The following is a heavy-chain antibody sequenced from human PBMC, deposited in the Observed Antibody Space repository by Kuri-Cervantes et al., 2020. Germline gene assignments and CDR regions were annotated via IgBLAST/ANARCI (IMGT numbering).Heavy chain of an antibody. V-gene: IGHV4-59*01. J-gene: IGHJ5*01. Sequence: SETLSLTCTVSGGSIRSYYWSWIRQPPGKGLEWIGYIYYRGSTNYNPSLKSRVTISADSSKNQFSLNLSSVTAADTAVYYCAREIDYGDYGWFDSWGQGTLVTVSS. CDR2: IYYRGST. D-gene: IGHD4-17*01. CDR1: GGSIRSYY. CDR3: AREIDYGDYGWFDS.